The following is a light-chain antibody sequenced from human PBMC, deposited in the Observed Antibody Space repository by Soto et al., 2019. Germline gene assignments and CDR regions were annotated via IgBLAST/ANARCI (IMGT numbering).Light chain of an antibody. CDR1: RSDVGDYTY. V-gene: IGLV2-14*01. CDR3: ASYTTGSTPYV. J-gene: IGLJ1*01. CDR2: EVS. Sequence: QSALTQPASVSGSPGQSITISCTGTRSDVGDYTYVSWYQQYPGKAPKVMIYEVSNRASGVSNRFSGSKSGNTASLTISGLQAEDEADYYCASYTTGSTPYVFGTGTKLTAL.